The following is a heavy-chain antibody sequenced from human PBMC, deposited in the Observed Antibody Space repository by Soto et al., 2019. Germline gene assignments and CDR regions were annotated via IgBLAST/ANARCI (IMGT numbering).Heavy chain of an antibody. D-gene: IGHD4-17*01. V-gene: IGHV3-64*01. J-gene: IGHJ4*02. Sequence: GGSLRLSCAASGFTFSSYAMHWVRQAPGKGLEYVSAISSNGGSTYYANSVKGRFTISRDNSKNTLYLQMGSLRAEDMAVYYCARATSDYGDYSYYFDDWGQGTLVTVSS. CDR3: ARATSDYGDYSYYFDD. CDR2: ISSNGGST. CDR1: GFTFSSYA.